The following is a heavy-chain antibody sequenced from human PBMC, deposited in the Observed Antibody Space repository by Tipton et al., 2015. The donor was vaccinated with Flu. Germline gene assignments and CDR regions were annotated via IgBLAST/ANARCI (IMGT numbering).Heavy chain of an antibody. J-gene: IGHJ5*02. CDR3: ARGAGTTGWFDP. Sequence: TLSLTCTVSGYSISSGYYWGWIRQPPGKGLEWIGSIYHSGSTYYNPSLKSRVTISVDTSKNQFSLKLSPVTAADTAVYYCARGAGTTGWFDPWGQGTLVTVSS. CDR1: GYSISSGYY. CDR2: IYHSGST. D-gene: IGHD1-1*01. V-gene: IGHV4-38-2*02.